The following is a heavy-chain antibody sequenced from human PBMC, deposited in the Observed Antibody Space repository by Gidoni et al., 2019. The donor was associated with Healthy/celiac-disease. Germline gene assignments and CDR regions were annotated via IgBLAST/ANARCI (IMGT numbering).Heavy chain of an antibody. Sequence: QVQLVESGGGLVKPGRSLRLSCAASGFTFSYYDRSWIRQAPGKGLEWVSYISSSGSTIYYADSVKGRFTISRDNAKNSLYLQMNSLRAEDTAVYYCARDVPGQRWLPHSSSLDYWGQGTLVTVSS. CDR3: ARDVPGQRWLPHSSSLDY. V-gene: IGHV3-11*01. CDR1: GFTFSYYD. D-gene: IGHD5-12*01. J-gene: IGHJ4*02. CDR2: ISSSGSTI.